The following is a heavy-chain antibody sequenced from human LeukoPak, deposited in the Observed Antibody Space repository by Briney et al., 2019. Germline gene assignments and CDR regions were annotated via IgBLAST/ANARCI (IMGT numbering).Heavy chain of an antibody. CDR3: ARGDRLDP. V-gene: IGHV3-53*01. D-gene: IGHD2-15*01. CDR2: LYSGGTT. Sequence: GGSLRLSCVVSGFTVSSNYMSWVRQAPGKGLEWVSILYSGGTTLYADSVRGRFTISRDNSKNTLYLQLNSLRAEDTAVYYCARGDRLDPWGQGTLVTVSS. CDR1: GFTVSSNY. J-gene: IGHJ5*02.